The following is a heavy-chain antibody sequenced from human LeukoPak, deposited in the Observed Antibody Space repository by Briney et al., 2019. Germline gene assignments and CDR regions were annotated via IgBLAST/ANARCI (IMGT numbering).Heavy chain of an antibody. V-gene: IGHV3-74*01. Sequence: GGSLSLSCAASGFTFSSNWMHWVRQAPGKGLVWVSRVNSDGSTTSYADSVKGRFTISRDNSKNTLYLQMNSLRADDTAVYYCAMKAVPRPRLHDAFDFWGQGTVVSVSS. J-gene: IGHJ3*01. CDR2: VNSDGSTT. D-gene: IGHD5-24*01. CDR1: GFTFSSNW. CDR3: AMKAVPRPRLHDAFDF.